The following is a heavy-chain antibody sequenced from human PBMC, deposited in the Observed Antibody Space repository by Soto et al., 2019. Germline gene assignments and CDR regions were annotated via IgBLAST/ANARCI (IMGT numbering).Heavy chain of an antibody. J-gene: IGHJ5*02. V-gene: IGHV1-69*13. D-gene: IGHD3-10*01. CDR1: GGTFSSYA. CDR2: IIPIFGTA. CDR3: ARAVLLLVRGVINWFDP. Sequence: ASVKVSCKASGGTFSSYAISWVRQAPGQGLEWMGGIIPIFGTANYAQKFQGRVTITADESTSTAYMELSSLRSEDTAVYYCARAVLLLVRGVINWFDPWGQGTLVTVSS.